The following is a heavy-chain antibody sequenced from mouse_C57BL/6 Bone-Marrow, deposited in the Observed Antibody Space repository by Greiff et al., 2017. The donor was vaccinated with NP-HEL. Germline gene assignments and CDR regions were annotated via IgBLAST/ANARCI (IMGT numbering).Heavy chain of an antibody. CDR3: ANYYGSSPDWYFDV. D-gene: IGHD1-1*01. J-gene: IGHJ1*03. Sequence: VQLQQSGAELARPGASVKMSCKASGYTFTSYTMHWVKQRPGQGLEWIGYINPSSGYTKYNQKFKDKATLTADKSSSTAYMQLSSLTSEDSAVYYCANYYGSSPDWYFDVWGTGTTVTVSS. CDR1: GYTFTSYT. V-gene: IGHV1-4*01. CDR2: INPSSGYT.